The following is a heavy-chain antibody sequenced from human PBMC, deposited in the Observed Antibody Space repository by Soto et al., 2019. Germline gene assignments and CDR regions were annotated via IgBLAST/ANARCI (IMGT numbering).Heavy chain of an antibody. D-gene: IGHD5-18*01. CDR1: GGSISSGGYY. Sequence: QVQLQESGPGLXXXSQTLSLTCTVSGGSISSGGYYWSWIRQHPXKGLEWIGYIYYSGSTYYNPSLKSRVTISVDTSKNQFSLKLSSVTAADTAVYYCARDADTAMGGGGMDVWGQGTTVTVSS. CDR2: IYYSGST. J-gene: IGHJ6*02. CDR3: ARDADTAMGGGGMDV. V-gene: IGHV4-31*03.